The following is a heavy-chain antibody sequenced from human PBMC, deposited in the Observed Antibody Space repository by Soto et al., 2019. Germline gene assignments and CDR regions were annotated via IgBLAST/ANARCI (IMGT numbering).Heavy chain of an antibody. D-gene: IGHD6-13*01. Sequence: SETLSLTCNVSGGSISSSSYFWGWIRQPPRYGLEWIGHIYYSGNTYYNPSLKSRVTISVDTSKNQFSLKLTSVTAADTSIYYCARLLSPRIAATGGVDYWGQGTLVTVSS. CDR2: IYYSGNT. CDR3: ARLLSPRIAATGGVDY. J-gene: IGHJ4*02. CDR1: GGSISSSSYF. V-gene: IGHV4-39*01.